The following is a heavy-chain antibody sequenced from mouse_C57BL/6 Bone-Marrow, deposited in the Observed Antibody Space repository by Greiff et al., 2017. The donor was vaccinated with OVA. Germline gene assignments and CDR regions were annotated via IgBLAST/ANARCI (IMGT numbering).Heavy chain of an antibody. CDR1: GYTFTSYG. Sequence: EVQLQQSGAELVRPGSSVKMSCKTSGYTFTSYGINWVKQRPGQGLEWIGYIYLGNGYTEYNEKFKGKATLTSDTSSSTAYMQLSSLTSEDSAIYFCARSNSSWFAYWGQGTLVTVSA. J-gene: IGHJ3*01. V-gene: IGHV1-58*01. CDR2: IYLGNGYT. CDR3: ARSNSSWFAY.